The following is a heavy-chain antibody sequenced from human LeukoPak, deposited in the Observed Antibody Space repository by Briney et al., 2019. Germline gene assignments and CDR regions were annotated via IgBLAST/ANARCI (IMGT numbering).Heavy chain of an antibody. J-gene: IGHJ4*02. V-gene: IGHV1-46*01. CDR2: INPSGGST. CDR3: ARGGGTAVADRKSKFDD. CDR1: GYTFTSYY. D-gene: IGHD6-19*01. Sequence: ASVKVSCKASGYTFTSYYMHWVRQAPGQGLEWMGIINPSGGSTSYAQKFQGRVTMTRDTSTSTVYMELSSLRSEDTAVYYCARGGGTAVADRKSKFDDWGQGTLVTVSS.